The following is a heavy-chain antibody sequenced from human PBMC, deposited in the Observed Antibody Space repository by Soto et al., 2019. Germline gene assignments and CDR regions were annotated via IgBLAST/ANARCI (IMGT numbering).Heavy chain of an antibody. V-gene: IGHV3-11*01. J-gene: IGHJ6*03. CDR3: ARAPPTYCSGGSCYYSPHYYYYMDV. D-gene: IGHD2-15*01. CDR2: ISSSGSTI. Sequence: LSCAASGFTFSDYYMSWIRQAPGKGLEWVSYISSSGSTIYYADSVKDRFTISRDNAKNSLYLQMNSLRAEDTAVYYCARAPPTYCSGGSCYYSPHYYYYMDVWGKGTTVTVSS. CDR1: GFTFSDYY.